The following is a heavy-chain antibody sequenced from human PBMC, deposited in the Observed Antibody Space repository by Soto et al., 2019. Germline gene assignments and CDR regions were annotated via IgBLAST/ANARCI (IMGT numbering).Heavy chain of an antibody. V-gene: IGHV4-31*03. CDR2: ISDSGST. Sequence: SETLSLTCTVSGGSISDGYYWSWIRQHPGKGLEWIGSISDSGSTSYNPSLKSRLTISVDTSKNQFSLNLRSVTAADTAVYYCARRDRSGFSYWLDTWGQGTLVTVSS. J-gene: IGHJ5*02. CDR3: ARRDRSGFSYWLDT. D-gene: IGHD3-22*01. CDR1: GGSISDGYY.